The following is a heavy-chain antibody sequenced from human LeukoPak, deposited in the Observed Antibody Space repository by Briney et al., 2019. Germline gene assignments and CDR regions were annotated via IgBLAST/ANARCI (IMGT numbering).Heavy chain of an antibody. J-gene: IGHJ4*02. CDR2: IMQDGSEK. CDR3: ASLQNYYGSGTYYTPRPYFDY. D-gene: IGHD3-10*01. Sequence: GGSLRLSCAASGFTFSSYWMSWVRQAPGKGLEWVANIMQDGSEKYYVDSVKGRFTISRDNAKNSLYLQMNSLRAEDTAVYYCASLQNYYGSGTYYTPRPYFDYWGQGTLVTVSS. V-gene: IGHV3-7*01. CDR1: GFTFSSYW.